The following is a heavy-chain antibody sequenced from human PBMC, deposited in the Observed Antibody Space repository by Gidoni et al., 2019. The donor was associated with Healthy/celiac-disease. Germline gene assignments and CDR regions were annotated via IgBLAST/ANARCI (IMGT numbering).Heavy chain of an antibody. CDR2: ISGNGGST. J-gene: IGHJ4*02. D-gene: IGHD3-22*01. CDR3: AKVWRPSRGDYYSY. V-gene: IGHV3-23*01. Sequence: EFQLFDSAGGVFQTGGSLHLSCTASGLPYSSYSMSWVRQAPGKGLEWVSAISGNGGSTYYADYVNGRFTISRDNTKNTLYLQMNRLSAEDTVVYYCAKVWRPSRGDYYSYWGQGTLVTVSS. CDR1: GLPYSSYS.